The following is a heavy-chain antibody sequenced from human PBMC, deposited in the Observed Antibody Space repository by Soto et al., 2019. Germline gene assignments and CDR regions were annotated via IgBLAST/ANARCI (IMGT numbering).Heavy chain of an antibody. D-gene: IGHD6-6*01. Sequence: PGGSLRLSCLASGFTFSSYAMSWVRQAPGKGLEWVSAISGSGGSTYYADSVKGRFTISRDNSKNTLYLQMNSLRAEDTAVYYCAKVDSSSSGYYYYYGMDVWGQGTTVTVSS. CDR1: GFTFSSYA. V-gene: IGHV3-23*01. J-gene: IGHJ6*02. CDR3: AKVDSSSSGYYYYYGMDV. CDR2: ISGSGGST.